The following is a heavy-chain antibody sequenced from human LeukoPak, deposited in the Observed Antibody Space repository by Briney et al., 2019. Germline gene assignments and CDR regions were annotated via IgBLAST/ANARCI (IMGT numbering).Heavy chain of an antibody. V-gene: IGHV3-21*01. Sequence: GGSLRLSCAASGFTFSTYSMNWVRQAPGKGLEWVSSISSGSSYIYYADSVQGRFTISRDNARNSLYLQMNSLRAEDTAVYYCSRGPLPVTYSYDYWGQGTLVTVSS. J-gene: IGHJ4*02. CDR2: ISSGSSYI. D-gene: IGHD5-18*01. CDR3: SRGPLPVTYSYDY. CDR1: GFTFSTYS.